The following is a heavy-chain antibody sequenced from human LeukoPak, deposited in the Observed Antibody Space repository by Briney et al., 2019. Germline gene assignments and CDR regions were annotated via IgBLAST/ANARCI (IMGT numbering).Heavy chain of an antibody. Sequence: GGSLRLSCAASGFTFSSYSINWVRQAPGKGLEWVSSISSSSSYIYYADSVKGRFTISRDNAKNSLYLQMNSLRAEDTAVYYCARGDYEDYDILTGYYKTDDAFDIWGQGTMVTVSS. D-gene: IGHD3-9*01. CDR2: ISSSSSYI. J-gene: IGHJ3*02. V-gene: IGHV3-21*01. CDR3: ARGDYEDYDILTGYYKTDDAFDI. CDR1: GFTFSSYS.